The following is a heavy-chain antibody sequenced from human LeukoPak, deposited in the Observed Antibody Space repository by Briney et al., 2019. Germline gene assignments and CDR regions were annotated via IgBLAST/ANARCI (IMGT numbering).Heavy chain of an antibody. D-gene: IGHD3-3*01. CDR1: GFTFSSYS. J-gene: IGHJ5*02. CDR3: AKVSDGVVSNWFDP. Sequence: GGSLRLSCEASGFTFSSYSMNWVRQAPGKGLEWVSYISFSSATIHYADSVKGRFTISRDNSKNTLYLQMNSLRAEDTAVYYCAKVSDGVVSNWFDPWGQGTLVTVSS. CDR2: ISFSSATI. V-gene: IGHV3-48*01.